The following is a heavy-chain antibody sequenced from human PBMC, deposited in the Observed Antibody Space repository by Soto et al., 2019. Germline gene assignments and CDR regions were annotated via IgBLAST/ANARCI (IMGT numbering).Heavy chain of an antibody. CDR3: APRPRFFETTPGDY. D-gene: IGHD4-17*01. CDR1: GFTFNNFW. CDR2: IKPDGNEK. Sequence: GGSLRLSCAASGFTFNNFWMNWVRQAPGKGLEWVASIKPDGNEKFYVDSVKGRFTISRDNAKNSLYLQMNSLRAEDTAVYYCAPRPRFFETTPGDYWGQGTLVTVSS. V-gene: IGHV3-7*01. J-gene: IGHJ4*02.